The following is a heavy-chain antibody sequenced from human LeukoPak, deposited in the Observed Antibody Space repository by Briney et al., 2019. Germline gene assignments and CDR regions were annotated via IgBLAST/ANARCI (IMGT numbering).Heavy chain of an antibody. V-gene: IGHV4-39*07. Sequence: SETLSLTCTVSGGSISSSSYYWGWIRLPPGKGLEWIGSIYYSGSTYYNPSLKSRVTISVDTSKNQFSLKLSSVTAADTAVYYCARVRSSSSYHYYYYMDVWGKGTTVTVSS. CDR2: IYYSGST. CDR3: ARVRSSSSYHYYYYMDV. J-gene: IGHJ6*03. D-gene: IGHD6-6*01. CDR1: GGSISSSSYY.